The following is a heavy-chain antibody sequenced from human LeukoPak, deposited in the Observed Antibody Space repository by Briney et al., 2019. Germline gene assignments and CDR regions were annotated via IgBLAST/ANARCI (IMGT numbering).Heavy chain of an antibody. CDR1: GFTFNTYS. CDR2: IDSSGGYM. CDR3: LRGDRRDY. Sequence: GGSLRLSCEASGFTFNTYSMNWARQAPGKGREWVSSIDSSGGYMFYADSVKGRFIISRDNAKDSLYLQMNSLRVEDTAVYYCLRGDRRDYWGQGTLVTVSS. J-gene: IGHJ4*02. V-gene: IGHV3-21*06.